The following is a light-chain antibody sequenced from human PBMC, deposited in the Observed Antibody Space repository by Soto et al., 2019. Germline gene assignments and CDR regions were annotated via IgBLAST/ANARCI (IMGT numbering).Light chain of an antibody. CDR3: AAWDDTLRARV. J-gene: IGLJ2*01. CDR2: SND. V-gene: IGLV1-44*01. CDR1: NSNIGRND. Sequence: QSVLAQPPSASGTPGQRVTISCSGSNSNIGRNDATWYQQVPGTAPQCLIYSNDQRPSGVPDRISGSRSGTSASLAISGLQSGDEAEYYCAAWDDTLRARVFGGGTQLTVL.